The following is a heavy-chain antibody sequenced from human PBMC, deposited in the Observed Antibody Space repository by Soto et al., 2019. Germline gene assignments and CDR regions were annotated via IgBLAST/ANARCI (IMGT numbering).Heavy chain of an antibody. V-gene: IGHV1-69*01. CDR1: GGTFSSYA. CDR2: IIPIFGTV. Sequence: QVQLVQSGAEVKKPGSSVKVSCKASGGTFSSYAISWVRQAPGQGLEWMGGIIPIFGTVNYAQKFRGRVTITADESTSTAYMELSSLRSEDTAVYYCARRITMIVGGNWFDPWGQGTLVTVSS. J-gene: IGHJ5*02. D-gene: IGHD3-22*01. CDR3: ARRITMIVGGNWFDP.